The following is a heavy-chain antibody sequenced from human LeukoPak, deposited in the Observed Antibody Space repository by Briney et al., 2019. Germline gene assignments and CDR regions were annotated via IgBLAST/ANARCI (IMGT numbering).Heavy chain of an antibody. J-gene: IGHJ4*02. CDR1: GYSISSGYY. CDR3: ARVDYDSSGYFDF. Sequence: PSETLSLTCAVSGYSISSGYYWGWIRQPPGKGLEWIGSISHTGTTYSNPSLKSRVSISVDTSKNQFSLKVNSVTAADTAVYYCARVDYDSSGYFDFWGQGTLVTVSS. CDR2: ISHTGTT. V-gene: IGHV4-38-2*01. D-gene: IGHD3-22*01.